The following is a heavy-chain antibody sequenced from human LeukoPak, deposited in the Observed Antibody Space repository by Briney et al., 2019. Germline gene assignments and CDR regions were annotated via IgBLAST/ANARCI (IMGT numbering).Heavy chain of an antibody. V-gene: IGHV4-34*01. CDR2: INHSGST. J-gene: IGHJ4*02. Sequence: KPSETLPLTCAVYGGSFSGYYWSWIRQPPGKGLEWIGEINHSGSTNYNPSLKSRVTISVDTSKNQFSLKLSSVTAADTAVYYCARGRGYDSHWGQGTLVTVSS. CDR3: ARGRGYDSH. CDR1: GGSFSGYY. D-gene: IGHD5-12*01.